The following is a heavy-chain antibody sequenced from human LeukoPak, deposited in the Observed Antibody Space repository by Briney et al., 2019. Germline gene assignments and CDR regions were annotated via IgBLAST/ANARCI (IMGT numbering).Heavy chain of an antibody. Sequence: SETLSLTCTVSGGSISSYYWSWIRQPAGKGLEWIGRIYTSGSTNYNPSLKSRVTMSVDTSKNQFSLKLSSVTAADTAVYYCARQPDYYDSSGYPDYWGQGTLVTVSS. D-gene: IGHD3-22*01. CDR1: GGSISSYY. CDR2: IYTSGST. CDR3: ARQPDYYDSSGYPDY. V-gene: IGHV4-4*07. J-gene: IGHJ4*02.